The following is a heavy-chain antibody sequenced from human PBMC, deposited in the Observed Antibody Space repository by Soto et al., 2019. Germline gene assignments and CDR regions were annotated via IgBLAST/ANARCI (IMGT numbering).Heavy chain of an antibody. CDR3: AKNLMGASQSYYYDSSGYLDY. D-gene: IGHD3-22*01. CDR2: ISGSGGST. V-gene: IGHV3-23*01. CDR1: GFTFSSYA. Sequence: GGSLRLSCAASGFTFSSYAMSWVRQAPGKGLEWVSAISGSGGSTYYADSVKGRFTISRDNSKNTLYLQMNSLRDEDTAVYYCAKNLMGASQSYYYDSSGYLDYWGQGTLVTVSS. J-gene: IGHJ4*01.